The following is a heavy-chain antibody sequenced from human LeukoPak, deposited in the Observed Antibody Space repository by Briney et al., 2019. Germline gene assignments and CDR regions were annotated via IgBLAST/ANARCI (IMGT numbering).Heavy chain of an antibody. Sequence: SVKVSCKASGGTFSSYAISWVRQAPGQGLEWMGGIIPIFGTANYAQKFQGRVTITTDESTSTAYMELSSLRSEDTAVYYCARARPNYYYSSGYYYWGQGTLVTVSS. CDR1: GGTFSSYA. J-gene: IGHJ4*02. V-gene: IGHV1-69*05. CDR3: ARARPNYYYSSGYYY. D-gene: IGHD3-22*01. CDR2: IIPIFGTA.